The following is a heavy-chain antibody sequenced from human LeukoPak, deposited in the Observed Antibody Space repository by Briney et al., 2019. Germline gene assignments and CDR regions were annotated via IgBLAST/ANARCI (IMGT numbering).Heavy chain of an antibody. CDR2: ISSSSSYT. CDR1: GFTFSDYY. D-gene: IGHD5-18*01. J-gene: IGHJ4*02. CDR3: ARVLRGGYSYGLYYFDY. V-gene: IGHV3-11*06. Sequence: GGSLRLSCAASGFTFSDYYMSWIRQAPGKGLEWVSYISSSSSYTNYADSVKGRFTNSRDNAKNSLYLQMNSLRAEDTAVYYCARVLRGGYSYGLYYFDYWGQGTLVTVSS.